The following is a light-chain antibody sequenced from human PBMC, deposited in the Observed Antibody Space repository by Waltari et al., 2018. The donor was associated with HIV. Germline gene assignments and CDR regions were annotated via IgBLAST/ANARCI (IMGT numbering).Light chain of an antibody. V-gene: IGLV2-23*02. CDR3: CSYAGSYTWV. J-gene: IGLJ3*02. Sequence: QSALTQPASVSGSPGQSITISCTGTRSAVGSYNLVSWYQHHPGKAPKLIISEVSKRPSGVSNRFSGSKSGTTASLTISGLQAEDEADYYCCSYAGSYTWVFGEGTKLTVL. CDR1: RSAVGSYNL. CDR2: EVS.